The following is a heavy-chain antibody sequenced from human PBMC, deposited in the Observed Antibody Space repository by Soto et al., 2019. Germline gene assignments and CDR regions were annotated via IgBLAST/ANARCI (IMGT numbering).Heavy chain of an antibody. Sequence: SETLSLTCTFSVGSVSSSSYYWYWIRQSPGKGLEWIGYIYYNDKTNYNPSLKSRVTISVDTSKNQFSLKLSSVTAADTAVYYCATNPSGGSWRNWFEPWGQGTLVTVSS. D-gene: IGHD2-15*01. CDR2: IYYNDKT. CDR3: ATNPSGGSWRNWFEP. CDR1: VGSVSSSSYY. V-gene: IGHV4-61*01. J-gene: IGHJ5*02.